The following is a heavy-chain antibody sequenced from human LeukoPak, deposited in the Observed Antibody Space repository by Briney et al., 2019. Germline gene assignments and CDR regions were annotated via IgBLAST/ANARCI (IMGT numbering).Heavy chain of an antibody. D-gene: IGHD6-6*01. Sequence: GGSLRLSCTASGFTFHNYAMAWVRQGPGKWLEWVSSIVGSGANSYYPDSVKGRFTVSRDNSKNTVYLQTSRLTAEDTALYYCAKGQSIAARSNFFDSWGQGTLVTVSS. J-gene: IGHJ4*02. CDR3: AKGQSIAARSNFFDS. CDR2: IVGSGANS. CDR1: GFTFHNYA. V-gene: IGHV3-23*01.